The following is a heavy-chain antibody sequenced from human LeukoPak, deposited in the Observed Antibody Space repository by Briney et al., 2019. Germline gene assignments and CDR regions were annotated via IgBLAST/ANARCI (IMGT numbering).Heavy chain of an antibody. V-gene: IGHV1-3*01. Sequence: ASVEGSCKASGYTLTNYAMHWVRQAPGQSLEWVGYINPGNGDTKSSWQFQGRVTLARDTSTSTVYLDISSLTSEDTAVYFCARKEFGHLPGFDYWGQGTLVTVSS. CDR2: INPGNGDT. CDR1: GYTLTNYA. J-gene: IGHJ4*02. D-gene: IGHD3-10*01. CDR3: ARKEFGHLPGFDY.